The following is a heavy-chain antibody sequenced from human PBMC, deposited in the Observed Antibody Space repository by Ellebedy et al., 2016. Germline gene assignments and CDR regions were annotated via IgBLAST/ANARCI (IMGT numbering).Heavy chain of an antibody. D-gene: IGHD3-10*01. J-gene: IGHJ3*01. V-gene: IGHV4-4*07. CDR2: IHPSGGT. CDR3: ARDHLWFGGLLSAFDL. Sequence: SETLSLTXTVSGGSISSYYWSWIRQPAGKGLEWIGRIHPSGGTNYNPSLKSRVTMSKDTSKNQFSLKLSSVTAADTAVYYCARDHLWFGGLLSAFDLWGQGTVVTVSS. CDR1: GGSISSYY.